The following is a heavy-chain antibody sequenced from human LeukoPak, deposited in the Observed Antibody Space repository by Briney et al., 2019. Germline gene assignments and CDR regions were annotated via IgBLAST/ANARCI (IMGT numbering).Heavy chain of an antibody. CDR2: IRSKANSYAT. CDR1: GFTFSGSA. J-gene: IGHJ3*02. CDR3: TRWQLVQDAFDI. Sequence: PGGSLRLSCAASGFTFSGSAMHWVRQASGKGLEWVGRIRSKANSYATAYAASVKGRFTISRDDSKNTAYLQMNSLKTEDTAVYYCTRWQLVQDAFDIWGQGTMVTVSS. D-gene: IGHD6-6*01. V-gene: IGHV3-73*01.